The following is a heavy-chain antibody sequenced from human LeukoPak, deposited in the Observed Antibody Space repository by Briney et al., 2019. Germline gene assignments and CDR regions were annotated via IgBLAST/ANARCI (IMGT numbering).Heavy chain of an antibody. CDR1: GFTSRNYN. CDR2: INSSSGYI. Sequence: GGSLRLSCAASGFTSRNYNMNWVRQAPGKGLEWVSSINSSSGYIYYADSVKGRFTISRDNAKNSLYLQMNSLRAEDTAVYYCARDLGKIGGNSSPFDYWGQGTLVTVSS. CDR3: ARDLGKIGGNSSPFDY. D-gene: IGHD4-23*01. J-gene: IGHJ4*02. V-gene: IGHV3-21*01.